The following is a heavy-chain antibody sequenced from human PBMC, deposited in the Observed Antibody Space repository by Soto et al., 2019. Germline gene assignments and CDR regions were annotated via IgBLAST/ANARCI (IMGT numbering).Heavy chain of an antibody. CDR3: ARAPGHFDWLLFPGLRFAY. V-gene: IGHV1-8*01. Sequence: ASVKVSCKASGYTFTSYDINWVRQATGQGLEWMGWMSPNSGNTGYAQKFQGRVTMTRNTSISTAYMELSSLRSEDTAVYYCARAPGHFDWLLFPGLRFAYWGQGSLVTVSS. J-gene: IGHJ4*02. CDR1: GYTFTSYD. D-gene: IGHD3-9*01. CDR2: MSPNSGNT.